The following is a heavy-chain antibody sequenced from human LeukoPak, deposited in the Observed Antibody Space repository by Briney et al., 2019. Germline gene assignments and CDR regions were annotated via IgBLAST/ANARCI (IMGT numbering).Heavy chain of an antibody. D-gene: IGHD6-6*01. Sequence: PSETLSLTCTVSGGSIYSYHWSWIRQPPGKGLEWIGYIYYSGSTNYNPSLKSRVTISVDMSKNHFSLKLTSVTAPDTAVYYCARHEYSSSSEGFDYWGQGTLVTVSS. CDR2: IYYSGST. CDR1: GGSIYSYH. V-gene: IGHV4-59*08. J-gene: IGHJ4*02. CDR3: ARHEYSSSSEGFDY.